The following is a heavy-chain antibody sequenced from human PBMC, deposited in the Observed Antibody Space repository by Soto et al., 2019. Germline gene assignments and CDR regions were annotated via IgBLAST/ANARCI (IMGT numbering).Heavy chain of an antibody. Sequence: QVQLQESGPGLVKPSETLSLTCTVSGGSISSYYWSWIRQPPGKGLEWIGYIHYSGSTNYNSSLTSRVTISVDTSNNQFSLKLSSATAADTAVYYCASSPGMTTVTYFDYWGRGTLVTVSS. V-gene: IGHV4-59*01. CDR1: GGSISSYY. D-gene: IGHD4-4*01. CDR2: IHYSGST. J-gene: IGHJ4*02. CDR3: ASSPGMTTVTYFDY.